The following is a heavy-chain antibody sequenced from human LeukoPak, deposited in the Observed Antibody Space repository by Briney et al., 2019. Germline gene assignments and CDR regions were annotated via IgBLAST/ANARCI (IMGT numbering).Heavy chain of an antibody. CDR3: ARVSSNPYSRGYYHFDY. Sequence: GGSLRLSCAASGFAFNTYTMNWVRQTPGKGLEWVPSISSTGAYIYHADSMDGRFTVSRDNARNLLYLHMNSLRAEDSAMYFCARVSSNPYSRGYYHFDYWGQGTLVTVSS. J-gene: IGHJ4*02. CDR1: GFAFNTYT. V-gene: IGHV3-21*01. CDR2: ISSTGAYI. D-gene: IGHD6-25*01.